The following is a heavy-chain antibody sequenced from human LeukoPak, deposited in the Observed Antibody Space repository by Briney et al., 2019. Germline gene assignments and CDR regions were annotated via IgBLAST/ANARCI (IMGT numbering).Heavy chain of an antibody. CDR3: ATGRGYYAIHYYMDV. CDR1: GFAFSTYG. Sequence: GGSLRLSCAASGFAFSTYGMHWVRQAPGKGLEWVAFIRYDGSNQYYTDSVTGRFTISRDNSKNALYLQMDSLRDEDTAVYSCATGRGYYAIHYYMDVWGKGTTVTVSS. D-gene: IGHD3-10*01. V-gene: IGHV3-30*02. J-gene: IGHJ6*03. CDR2: IRYDGSNQ.